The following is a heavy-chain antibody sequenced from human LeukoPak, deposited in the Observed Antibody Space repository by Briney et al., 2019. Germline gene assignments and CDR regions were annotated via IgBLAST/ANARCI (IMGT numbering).Heavy chain of an antibody. CDR2: IRYDGSNK. CDR1: GFTVSSTY. Sequence: GGSLRLSCAASGFTVSSTYMNWVRQAPGRGLEWVAFIRYDGSNKYYADSVKGRFTISRDNSKNTLYLQMNSLRAEDTAVYYCAKDRPLAVAGTTFDYWGQGTLVTVSS. D-gene: IGHD6-19*01. V-gene: IGHV3-30*02. CDR3: AKDRPLAVAGTTFDY. J-gene: IGHJ4*02.